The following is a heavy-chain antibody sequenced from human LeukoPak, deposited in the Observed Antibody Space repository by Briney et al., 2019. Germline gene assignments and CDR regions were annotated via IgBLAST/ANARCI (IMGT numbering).Heavy chain of an antibody. J-gene: IGHJ2*01. CDR2: VYYSGST. Sequence: SETLSLTCTVSGGSIRNYYWSWIRQPPGKGLEWIGYVYYSGSTNYNPSLKSRVTISVDTSKNQFSLNLSSMTAADTAVYYCATRDSGYDAWYFDLWGRGTLVTVSS. CDR1: GGSIRNYY. CDR3: ATRDSGYDAWYFDL. D-gene: IGHD5-12*01. V-gene: IGHV4-59*01.